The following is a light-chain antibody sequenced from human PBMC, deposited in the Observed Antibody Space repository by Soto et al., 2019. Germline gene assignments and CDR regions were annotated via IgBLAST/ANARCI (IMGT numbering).Light chain of an antibody. Sequence: QPVLTQPASVSGSPGQSVTISCSGTSSDVGGYNYVSWYQQHPGKAPKLLIYDVSNRPSGVSNRFSGSKSANMASLTISGLQPEDEAEYYCSSYTTSSTPDVFGAGTKLTVL. J-gene: IGLJ1*01. CDR2: DVS. CDR3: SSYTTSSTPDV. CDR1: SSDVGGYNY. V-gene: IGLV2-14*03.